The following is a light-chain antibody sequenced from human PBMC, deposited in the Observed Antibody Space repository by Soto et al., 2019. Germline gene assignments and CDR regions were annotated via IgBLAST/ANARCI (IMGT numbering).Light chain of an antibody. V-gene: IGKV3-20*01. CDR1: QIVSSSS. CDR2: GAS. J-gene: IGKJ5*01. CDR3: QQYGSSPLT. Sequence: EIVLTQSPGTLSLSPGERATLSCRASQIVSSSSLAWYQQKPGQAPRLLIFGASIRATGIPDRFSGSGSGTDFTLTISRLEPEDFAVYSCQQYGSSPLTFGQGTRLEIK.